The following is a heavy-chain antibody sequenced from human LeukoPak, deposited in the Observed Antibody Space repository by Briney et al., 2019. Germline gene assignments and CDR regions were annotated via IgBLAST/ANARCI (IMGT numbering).Heavy chain of an antibody. Sequence: GSLRLSCAASGFTFSNAWMSWVRQAPGKGLEWVGRIKSKSDGGTTDYAAPVKGRFTISRDDSKTTLFLQMNTLKSEDTAVYFCTSHSNWGQGTLVTVSS. V-gene: IGHV3-15*01. CDR2: IKSKSDGGTT. CDR1: GFTFSNAW. J-gene: IGHJ4*02. CDR3: TSHSN.